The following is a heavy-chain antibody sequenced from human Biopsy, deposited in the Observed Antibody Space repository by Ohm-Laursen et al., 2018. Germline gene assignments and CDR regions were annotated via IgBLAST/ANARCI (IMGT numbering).Heavy chain of an antibody. CDR3: ASAGYNPDWNFDL. CDR1: GDSVSRSSHY. D-gene: IGHD5-24*01. Sequence: SETLSLTCTVSGDSVSRSSHYWGWIRQAPGKGLEWIGSMYYGETTSYNPSLKSRVTTSVDTSNNQFSLRLSSVTAADTAVYYCASAGYNPDWNFDLWGRGTRVTVSS. V-gene: IGHV4-39*07. CDR2: MYYGETT. J-gene: IGHJ2*01.